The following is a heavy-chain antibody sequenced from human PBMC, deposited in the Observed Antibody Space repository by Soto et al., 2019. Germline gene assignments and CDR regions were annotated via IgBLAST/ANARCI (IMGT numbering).Heavy chain of an antibody. J-gene: IGHJ4*02. D-gene: IGHD2-15*01. Sequence: SVKGACKASGYTFTGYYKHWVRQAPGQGLEWMGWINPNSGGTNYAKKFQGWVTMTMDTSISTAYMELSRLRYDDTAVYYCATSRDATSGGLDYWGQGTLVTVSS. V-gene: IGHV1-2*04. CDR2: INPNSGGT. CDR3: ATSRDATSGGLDY. CDR1: GYTFTGYY.